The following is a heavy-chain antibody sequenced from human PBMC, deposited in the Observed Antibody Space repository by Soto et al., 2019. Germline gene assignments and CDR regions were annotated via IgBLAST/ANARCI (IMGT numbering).Heavy chain of an antibody. J-gene: IGHJ5*02. D-gene: IGHD2-15*01. CDR2: ISAYNGNT. V-gene: IGHV1-18*01. CDR3: ARDGYCSGGSCYNDWFDP. Sequence: GASVKVSCKASGYTFTSYGISWVRQAPGQGLEWMGWISAYNGNTNYAQKLQGRVTMTTDTSTSTAYMELRSLRSDDTAVYYCARDGYCSGGSCYNDWFDPWGQGTLVTVS. CDR1: GYTFTSYG.